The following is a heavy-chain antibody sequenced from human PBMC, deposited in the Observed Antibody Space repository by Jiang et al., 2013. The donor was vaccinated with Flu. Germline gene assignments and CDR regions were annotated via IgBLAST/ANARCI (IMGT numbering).Heavy chain of an antibody. V-gene: IGHV5-51*03. CDR1: GYSFTNYW. J-gene: IGHJ6*02. D-gene: IGHD1-26*01. Sequence: SGAEVKKPGESLKISCKGSGYSFTNYWINWVRQMPGKGLEWMGIVYPGDSDTTYSPSFQGQVTISADKSISTAYLQWSSLKASDTAMYYCAKAISGSRTNYYGMDVWGQGTTVTVSS. CDR3: AKAISGSRTNYYGMDV. CDR2: VYPGDSDT.